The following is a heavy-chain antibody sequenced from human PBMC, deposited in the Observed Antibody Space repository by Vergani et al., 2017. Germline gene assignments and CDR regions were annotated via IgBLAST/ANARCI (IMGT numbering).Heavy chain of an antibody. Sequence: EVQLVESGGGLVQPGGSLRLSCAASGFTFSSCWMSWVRQAPGKGLEWVANIKQDESEKYYVDSVKGRFTISRDNAKHSLYLQMNSLRAEDTAVYYCASASIAVAGNTGDAFDIWGQGTMVTVSS. D-gene: IGHD6-19*01. V-gene: IGHV3-7*01. CDR1: GFTFSSCW. CDR2: IKQDESEK. CDR3: ASASIAVAGNTGDAFDI. J-gene: IGHJ3*02.